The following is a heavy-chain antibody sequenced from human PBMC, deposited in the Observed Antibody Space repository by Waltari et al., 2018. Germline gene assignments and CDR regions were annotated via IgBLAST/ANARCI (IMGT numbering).Heavy chain of an antibody. D-gene: IGHD6-19*01. CDR3: AKARGSGWYGGY. V-gene: IGHV3-30*02. Sequence: QVQLVESGGGVVQPGGSLRLSCAASGFTFSRYGMHWVRQAPGKVLDWVAFIRYDGSNKYYADSVKGRFTISRDNSKNTLYLQMNSLRAEDTAVYYCAKARGSGWYGGYWGQGTLVTVSS. CDR2: IRYDGSNK. J-gene: IGHJ4*02. CDR1: GFTFSRYG.